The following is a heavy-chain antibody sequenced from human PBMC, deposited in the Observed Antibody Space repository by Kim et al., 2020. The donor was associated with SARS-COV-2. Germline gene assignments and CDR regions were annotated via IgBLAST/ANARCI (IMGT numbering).Heavy chain of an antibody. Sequence: SETLSLTCAVYGGSFSGYYWSWIRQPPGKGLEWIGEINHSGSTNYNPSLKSRVTISVDTSKNQFSLKLSSVTAADTAVYYCARVRSGSGSVRCYFDYWGQGTLVTVSS. V-gene: IGHV4-34*01. D-gene: IGHD3-22*01. CDR3: ARVRSGSGSVRCYFDY. J-gene: IGHJ4*02. CDR1: GGSFSGYY. CDR2: INHSGST.